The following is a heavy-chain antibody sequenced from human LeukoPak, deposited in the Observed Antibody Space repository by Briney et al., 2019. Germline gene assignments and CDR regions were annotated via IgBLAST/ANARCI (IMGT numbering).Heavy chain of an antibody. CDR3: AKDIGYNWNAQGYGMDV. J-gene: IGHJ6*02. D-gene: IGHD1-20*01. V-gene: IGHV3-30*18. Sequence: GRSLRLSCAASGFTFSSYGMHWVRQAPGKGLEWVAVISYDGSNKYYADSVKGRFTISRDNSKNTLYLQMNSLRAEDTAVYYCAKDIGYNWNAQGYGMDVWGQGTTVTVSS. CDR2: ISYDGSNK. CDR1: GFTFSSYG.